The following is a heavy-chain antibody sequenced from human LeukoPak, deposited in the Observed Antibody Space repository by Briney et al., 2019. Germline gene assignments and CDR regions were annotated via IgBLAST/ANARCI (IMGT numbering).Heavy chain of an antibody. J-gene: IGHJ5*02. V-gene: IGHV1-18*01. CDR2: ISAYNGNT. CDR3: ARDLGYCSSTSCHTKDWFDP. D-gene: IGHD2-2*02. CDR1: GYTFTSYG. Sequence: ASVKVSCKASGYTFTSYGISWVRQAPGQGLEWMGWISAYNGNTNYAQKLQGRVTMTTDTSTSTAYMELRSLRSDDTAVYYRARDLGYCSSTSCHTKDWFDPWGQGTLVTVSS.